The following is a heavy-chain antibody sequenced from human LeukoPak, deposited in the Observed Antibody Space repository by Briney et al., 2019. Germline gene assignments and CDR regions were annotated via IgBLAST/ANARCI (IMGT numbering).Heavy chain of an antibody. CDR3: AKAGDIVVVVAAIFDY. CDR2: ISGSGGST. J-gene: IGHJ4*02. CDR1: GFTFSSYA. Sequence: GGSLRLSCAASGFTFSSYAMSWVRQAPGKGLEWVSAISGSGGSTYYADSVKGRFTISRDNSKNTLYLQMNSLRAEDTAVYYCAKAGDIVVVVAAIFDYWGQGTLVTVSS. V-gene: IGHV3-23*01. D-gene: IGHD2-15*01.